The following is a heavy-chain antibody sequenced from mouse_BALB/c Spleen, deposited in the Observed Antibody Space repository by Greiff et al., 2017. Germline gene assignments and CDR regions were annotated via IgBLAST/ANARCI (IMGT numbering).Heavy chain of an antibody. J-gene: IGHJ2*01. D-gene: IGHD2-10*01. CDR2: ISSGGST. CDR1: GFTFSSYA. CDR3: ARGPTIDY. Sequence: EVKVVESGGGLVKPGGSLKLSCAASGFTFSSYAMSWVRQTPEKRLEWVASISSGGSTYYPDSVKGRFTISRDNARNILYLQMSSLRSEDTAMYYCARGPTIDYWGQGTTLTVSS. V-gene: IGHV5-6-5*01.